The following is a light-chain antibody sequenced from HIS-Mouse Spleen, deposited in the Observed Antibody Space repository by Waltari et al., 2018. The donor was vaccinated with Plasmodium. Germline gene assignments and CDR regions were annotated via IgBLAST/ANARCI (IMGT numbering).Light chain of an antibody. CDR3: SSYTSSSTLNYV. Sequence: QSALTQPASVSGSPGQSITISCTGTSRDVGGYHSVSWYQQHPGKAPQLMIYDVSNRPSGVSNRFSGSKSGNTASLTISGLQAEDEADYYCSSYTSSSTLNYVFGTGTKVTVL. J-gene: IGLJ1*01. V-gene: IGLV2-14*03. CDR1: SRDVGGYHS. CDR2: DVS.